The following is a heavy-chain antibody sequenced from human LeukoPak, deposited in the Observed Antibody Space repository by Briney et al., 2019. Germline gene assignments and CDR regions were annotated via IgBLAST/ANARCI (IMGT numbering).Heavy chain of an antibody. J-gene: IGHJ4*02. CDR2: IRYDGSNK. CDR3: ATRNYYDSSGQRDY. D-gene: IGHD3-22*01. V-gene: IGHV3-30*02. Sequence: GGSLRLSCAASGFTFSSYGMHWVRQAPGKGLEWVAFIRYDGSNKYYADSVKGRFTISRDNSKNTLYLQMNSLRAEDTAVYYRATRNYYDSSGQRDYWGQGTLLTVSS. CDR1: GFTFSSYG.